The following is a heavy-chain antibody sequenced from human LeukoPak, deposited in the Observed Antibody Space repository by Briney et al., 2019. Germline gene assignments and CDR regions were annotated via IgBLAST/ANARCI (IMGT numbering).Heavy chain of an antibody. CDR1: GGSISSYY. J-gene: IGHJ4*02. CDR3: ARHISGSYSFYFDY. CDR2: IYYSGST. D-gene: IGHD1-26*01. V-gene: IGHV4-59*08. Sequence: SETLSLTCTASGGSISSYYWSWIRQPPGKGLEWIGYIYYSGSTNYNPSLKSRVTISVDTSKNQFSLKLSSVTAADTAVYYCARHISGSYSFYFDYWGQGTLVTVSS.